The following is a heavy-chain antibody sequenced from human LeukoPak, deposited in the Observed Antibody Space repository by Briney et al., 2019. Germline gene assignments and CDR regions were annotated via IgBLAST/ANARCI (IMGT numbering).Heavy chain of an antibody. CDR3: ARDRDGSGSYWNIFDY. CDR2: ISAYNGNT. J-gene: IGHJ4*02. V-gene: IGHV1-18*01. CDR1: GYTFTSYG. D-gene: IGHD3-10*01. Sequence: ASVKVSCKASGYTFTSYGISWVRQAPGQGLEWMGWISAYNGNTNYAQKLQGRVTMTTDTSTSTAYMELSSLRSEDTAVYYCARDRDGSGSYWNIFDYWGQGTLVTVSS.